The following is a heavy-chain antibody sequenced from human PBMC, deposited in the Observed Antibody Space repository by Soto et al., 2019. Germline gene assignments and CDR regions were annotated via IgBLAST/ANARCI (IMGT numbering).Heavy chain of an antibody. CDR1: GGTFSSYA. V-gene: IGHV1-69*01. CDR2: IIPIFGTA. Sequence: QVQLVQSGAEVKKPGSSVKVSCKASGGTFSSYAISWVRQAPGQGLEWMGGIIPIFGTANYAQKFQGRVTISGDESTSTAYMELSILRSEDTAVYYCASQTAMGNAPFDYWGQGTLVTVSS. J-gene: IGHJ4*02. D-gene: IGHD5-18*01. CDR3: ASQTAMGNAPFDY.